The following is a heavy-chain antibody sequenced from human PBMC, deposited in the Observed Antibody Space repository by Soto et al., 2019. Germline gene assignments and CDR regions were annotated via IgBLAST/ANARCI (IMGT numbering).Heavy chain of an antibody. CDR3: ARGIGYYFDS. J-gene: IGHJ4*02. CDR2: IHYRGST. D-gene: IGHD5-12*01. V-gene: IGHV4-39*01. Sequence: LSLTCTVSGGSISSSSYFWGWIRQPPGKGLEWIGNIHYRGSTYYNASLKSRVTISVDTSKNHFSLKLSSVTAADSAVYSCARGIGYYFDSWGQGTLVTVSS. CDR1: GGSISSSSYF.